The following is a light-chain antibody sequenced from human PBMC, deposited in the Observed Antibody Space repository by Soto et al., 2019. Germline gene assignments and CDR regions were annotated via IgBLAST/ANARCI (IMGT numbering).Light chain of an antibody. Sequence: DIQMTQSPSSLSASVEDRVTITCRASQDIGIYLAWYQQKSGRVPKLLIYTTSPLHSGVPSRFSGSGSGTEFTLTISSLQPEDVATYFCQINVGAPRTFGQGTKVDIK. V-gene: IGKV1-27*01. CDR1: QDIGIY. CDR2: TTS. J-gene: IGKJ1*01. CDR3: QINVGAPRT.